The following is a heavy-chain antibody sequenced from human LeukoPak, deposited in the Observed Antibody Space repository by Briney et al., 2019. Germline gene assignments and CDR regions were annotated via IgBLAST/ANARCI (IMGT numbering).Heavy chain of an antibody. CDR1: GDSVSRSY. J-gene: IGHJ4*02. Sequence: PSETLSLTCTVSGDSVSRSYRGWIRQSAGKGLEWIGRIYAAESSKYNPSLRGRVSISIDTSASQFSLRLNSMTAADTAVYYCVRGRNDRPYYFDYWGQGVLVTVSS. CDR2: IYAAESS. CDR3: VRGRNDRPYYFDY. D-gene: IGHD3-22*01. V-gene: IGHV4-4*07.